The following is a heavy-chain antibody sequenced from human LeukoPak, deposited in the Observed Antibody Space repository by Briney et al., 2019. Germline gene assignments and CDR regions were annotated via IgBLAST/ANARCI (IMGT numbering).Heavy chain of an antibody. Sequence: ASVKVSCKASGYTFTSYDINWVRQATGQGLEWMGWMNPNSGNTGYAQKFQGRVTMTRNISISTAYMELSSLRSEDTAVYYCARARFVAATRGGDWFDPWGQGTLVTVSS. D-gene: IGHD2-15*01. J-gene: IGHJ5*02. V-gene: IGHV1-8*01. CDR3: ARARFVAATRGGDWFDP. CDR1: GYTFTSYD. CDR2: MNPNSGNT.